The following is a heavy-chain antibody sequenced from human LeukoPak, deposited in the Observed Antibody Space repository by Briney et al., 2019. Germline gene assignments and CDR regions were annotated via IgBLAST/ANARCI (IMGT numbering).Heavy chain of an antibody. V-gene: IGHV4-4*07. CDR1: GGSFSGYY. CDR2: IYTSGST. J-gene: IGHJ4*02. CDR3: ARDRRDYGDFFDY. D-gene: IGHD4-17*01. Sequence: SETLSLTCAVYGGSFSGYYWSWIRQPAGKGLEWIGRIYTSGSTNYNPSLKSRVTISVDTSKNQFSLKLSSVTAADTAVYYCARDRRDYGDFFDYWGQGTLVTVSS.